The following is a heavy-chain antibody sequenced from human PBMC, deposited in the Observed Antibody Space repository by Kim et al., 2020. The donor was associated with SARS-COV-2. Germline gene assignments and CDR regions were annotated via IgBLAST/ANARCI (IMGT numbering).Heavy chain of an antibody. Sequence: YSADSVKGRFTISRDNSKNTLYLQMNSVRAEDTAVYYCAARGLNYYNCMDVWGQGTTVTVSS. D-gene: IGHD3-16*01. V-gene: IGHV3-53*01. CDR3: AARGLNYYNCMDV. J-gene: IGHJ6*02.